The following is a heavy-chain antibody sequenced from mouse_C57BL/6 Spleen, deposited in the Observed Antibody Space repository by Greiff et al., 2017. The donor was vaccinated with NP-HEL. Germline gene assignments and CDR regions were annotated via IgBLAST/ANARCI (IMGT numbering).Heavy chain of an antibody. J-gene: IGHJ3*01. CDR1: GYTFTDYN. CDR2: INPNNGGT. Sequence: EVQLQESGPELVKPGASVKMSCKASGYTFTDYNMHWVKQSPGKSLEWIGYINPNNGGTSYNQKFKGKATLTVNKSSSTAYMELRSLTSEDSAVYYCARRTAQASFAYWGQGTLVTVSA. D-gene: IGHD3-2*02. CDR3: ARRTAQASFAY. V-gene: IGHV1-22*01.